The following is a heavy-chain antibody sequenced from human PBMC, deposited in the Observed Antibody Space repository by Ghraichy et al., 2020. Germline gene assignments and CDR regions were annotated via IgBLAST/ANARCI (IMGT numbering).Heavy chain of an antibody. CDR1: GFTLSTHG. CDR3: AREGKVWAGPNFDA. CDR2: LNEVGSGT. V-gene: IGHV3-7*03. Sequence: GGSLRLSCAASGFTLSTHGMPWVRQAPGKGLEWLAALNEVGSGTFYADSVRGRFSISRDTSRNVLSLQMSTLRADDTGMYYCAREGKVWAGPNFDAWGQGTLVSVSS. J-gene: IGHJ4*02. D-gene: IGHD3-16*01.